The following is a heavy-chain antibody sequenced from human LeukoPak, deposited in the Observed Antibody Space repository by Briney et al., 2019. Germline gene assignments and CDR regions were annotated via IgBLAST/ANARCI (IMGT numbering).Heavy chain of an antibody. CDR1: GGSISSSSYY. D-gene: IGHD7-27*01. CDR2: IYYSGST. CDR3: ARQELTGDPQEDMDV. Sequence: SETLSLTCTVSGGSISSSSYYWGWIRQPPGTGLEWIGSIYYSGSTYYNPSLKSRVTISVDTSKNQFSLKLSSVTAADTAVYYCARQELTGDPQEDMDVWGKGTTVTVSS. J-gene: IGHJ6*03. V-gene: IGHV4-39*01.